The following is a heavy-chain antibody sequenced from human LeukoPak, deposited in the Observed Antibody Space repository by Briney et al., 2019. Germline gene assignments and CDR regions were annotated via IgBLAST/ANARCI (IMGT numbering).Heavy chain of an antibody. Sequence: SETLSLTCTVSGGSISSYYWSWIRQPPGRGLEWIGYIYYSGSTNYNPSLKSRVTISVDTSKNQFSLNLNSVTAADTAVYYCARHLSSGYYALDYWGQGTLVTVSS. V-gene: IGHV4-59*08. CDR2: IYYSGST. CDR3: ARHLSSGYYALDY. D-gene: IGHD3-22*01. CDR1: GGSISSYY. J-gene: IGHJ4*02.